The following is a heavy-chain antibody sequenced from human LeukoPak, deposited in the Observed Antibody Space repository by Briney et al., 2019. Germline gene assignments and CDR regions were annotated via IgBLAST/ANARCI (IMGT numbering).Heavy chain of an antibody. Sequence: SGTLSLTCAVSGGSISSSNWWSWGRQPPGKGLEWIGEIYHSGSTNYNPSLKSRVTISVDKSKNQFSLKLSSVTAADTAVYYCARDAEYCGGDCLGYWGQGTLVTVSS. CDR2: IYHSGST. CDR1: GGSISSSNW. D-gene: IGHD2-21*02. CDR3: ARDAEYCGGDCLGY. J-gene: IGHJ4*02. V-gene: IGHV4-4*02.